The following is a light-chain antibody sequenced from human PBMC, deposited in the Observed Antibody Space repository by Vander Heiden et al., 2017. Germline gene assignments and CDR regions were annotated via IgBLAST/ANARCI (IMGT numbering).Light chain of an antibody. CDR2: KAS. V-gene: IGKV1-5*03. J-gene: IGKJ1*01. CDR3: HQENTFSCT. CDR1: QSISSW. Sequence: DIQMTQPPSTLSASVGDRVTITCRASQSISSWLAWSQQKPGKAPKLLIYKASSLESGVPSTFRGSGSGSEFTLTISSPQPDDFATYYCHQENTFSCTFGQGTKVXIK.